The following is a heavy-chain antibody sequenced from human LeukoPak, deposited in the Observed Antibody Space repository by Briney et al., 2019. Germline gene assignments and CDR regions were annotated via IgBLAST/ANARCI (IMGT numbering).Heavy chain of an antibody. D-gene: IGHD1-1*01. J-gene: IGHJ6*02. CDR2: ISGSGGST. V-gene: IGHV3-23*01. CDR3: AKDKGWGYSAYDFYGMDV. CDR1: GFTFSSYA. Sequence: GGSLRLSCAASGFTFSSYAMSWVRQAPGKGLEWVSAISGSGGSTYYADSVKGRFTISRDSSKNTLYLQMNSLRAEDTAIYYCAKDKGWGYSAYDFYGMDVWGQGTTVTVFS.